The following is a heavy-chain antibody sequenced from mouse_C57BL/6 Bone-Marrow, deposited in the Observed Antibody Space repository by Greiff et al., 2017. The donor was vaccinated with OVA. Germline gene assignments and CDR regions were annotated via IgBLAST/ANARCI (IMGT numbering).Heavy chain of an antibody. CDR3: ARVPLYYDYGWFAY. CDR1: GFTFSSYA. CDR2: ISDGGSYT. D-gene: IGHD2-4*01. Sequence: DVKLVESGGGLVKPGGSLKLSCAASGFTFSSYALSWVRQTPEKRLEWVATISDGGSYTYYPDNVKGRFTISRDNAKNKLYLQMSHLKTEDTAMYYCARVPLYYDYGWFAYWGQGTLVTVSA. J-gene: IGHJ3*01. V-gene: IGHV5-4*03.